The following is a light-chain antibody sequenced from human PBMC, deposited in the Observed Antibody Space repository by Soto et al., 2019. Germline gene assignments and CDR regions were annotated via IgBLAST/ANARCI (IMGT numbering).Light chain of an antibody. CDR3: QQYNSYSASWT. CDR2: DAS. CDR1: QSISSW. V-gene: IGKV1-5*01. Sequence: DIPMTQSPSTLSASVGDRVTITCRSSQSISSWLAWYQQKPGKAPKLLIYDASSLESGVPSRFSGSGSGTEFTLTISSLQPDDFETYYCQQYNSYSASWTFGQGTKVDI. J-gene: IGKJ1*01.